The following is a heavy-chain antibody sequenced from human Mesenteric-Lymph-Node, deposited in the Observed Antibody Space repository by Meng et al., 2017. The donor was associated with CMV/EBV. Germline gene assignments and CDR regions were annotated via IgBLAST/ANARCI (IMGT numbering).Heavy chain of an antibody. V-gene: IGHV1-18*01. J-gene: IGHJ6*02. Sequence: SVKVSCKASGYTFTNYGISWVRQAPGQGLEWMGWINAHNGNTNYAQKLQGRVTVTTDTSTSTAYMELRSLRSDDTAVYYCARARVVGGMDVWGQGTTVTVSS. CDR2: INAHNGNT. D-gene: IGHD2-15*01. CDR1: GYTFTNYG. CDR3: ARARVVGGMDV.